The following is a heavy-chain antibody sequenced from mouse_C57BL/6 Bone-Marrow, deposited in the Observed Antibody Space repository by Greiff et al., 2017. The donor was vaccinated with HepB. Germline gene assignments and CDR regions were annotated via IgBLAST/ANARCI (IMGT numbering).Heavy chain of an antibody. Sequence: EVQLQQSGAELVKPGASVKLSCTASGFNIKDYYMHWVKQRTEQGLEWIGRIDPEDGETKYAPTFQGKATITADTSSNTAYLQLSSLTSEDTAVYYCASSYCFGAWWNGGQGTLVTVSA. J-gene: IGHJ3*01. CDR3: ASSYCFGAWWN. CDR1: GFNIKDYY. D-gene: IGHD1-1*02. V-gene: IGHV14-2*01. CDR2: IDPEDGET.